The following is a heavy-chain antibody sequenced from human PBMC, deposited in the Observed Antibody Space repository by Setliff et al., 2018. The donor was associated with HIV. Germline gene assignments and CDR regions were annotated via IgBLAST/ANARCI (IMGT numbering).Heavy chain of an antibody. D-gene: IGHD3-3*01. Sequence: PSETLSLTCTVSGASIGRRSDCWGWIRQPPGKGLEWIGSFYYSWDTAYNPSLKSRLTISVDTSKSQFSLKSTSVTAADTAVYYCARQMTIPGVAVTPVDYWGQGALVTVSS. CDR2: FYYSWDT. CDR3: ARQMTIPGVAVTPVDY. J-gene: IGHJ4*02. CDR1: GASIGRRSDC. V-gene: IGHV4-39*01.